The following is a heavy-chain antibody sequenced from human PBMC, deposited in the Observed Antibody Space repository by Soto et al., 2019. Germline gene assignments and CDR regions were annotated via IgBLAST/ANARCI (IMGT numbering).Heavy chain of an antibody. V-gene: IGHV4-59*01. Sequence: SETLSLTCTVSGGSISSYYWSWIRQPPGKGLEWIGYIYYSGSTNYNPSLKSRVTISVDTSKNQFSLKLSSVTAADTAVYYCARFWGPPAAMSLRYYYYGMDVWGQGTTVTVSS. CDR3: ARFWGPPAAMSLRYYYYGMDV. CDR1: GGSISSYY. D-gene: IGHD2-2*01. CDR2: IYYSGST. J-gene: IGHJ6*02.